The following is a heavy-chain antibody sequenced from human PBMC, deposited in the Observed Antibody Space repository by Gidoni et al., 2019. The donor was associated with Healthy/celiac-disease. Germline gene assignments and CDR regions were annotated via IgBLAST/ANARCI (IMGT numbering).Heavy chain of an antibody. D-gene: IGHD4-17*01. CDR2: ISSSSSYI. CDR3: ARGGIYGDYSRSYYYGMDV. J-gene: IGHJ6*02. Sequence: EVQLVESGGGLVKPGGSLSLSCAASGFTFSSYSMHWVRQAPGKGLEWVSSISSSSSYIYYADSVKGRFTISRDNAKNSLYLQMNSLRAEDTAVYYCARGGIYGDYSRSYYYGMDVWGQGTTVTVSS. CDR1: GFTFSSYS. V-gene: IGHV3-21*01.